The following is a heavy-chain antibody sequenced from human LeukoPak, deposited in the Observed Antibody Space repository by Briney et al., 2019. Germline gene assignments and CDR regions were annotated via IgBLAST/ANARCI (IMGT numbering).Heavy chain of an antibody. J-gene: IGHJ4*02. V-gene: IGHV4-59*01. D-gene: IGHD4-17*01. CDR1: GGSISSYY. CDR2: IYYSGST. CDR3: ARGGLYGDSVGEYYFDY. Sequence: SETLSLTCTVSGGSISSYYWSWIRQPPGKGLEWLGYIYYSGSTNYNPSLKSRVTISVDTSKNQFSLKLSSVTAADTAVYYCARGGLYGDSVGEYYFDYWGQGTLVTVSS.